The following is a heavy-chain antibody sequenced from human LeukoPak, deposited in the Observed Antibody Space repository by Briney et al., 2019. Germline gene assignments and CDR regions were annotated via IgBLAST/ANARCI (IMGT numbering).Heavy chain of an antibody. CDR3: TCVSRISWYDY. Sequence: GGSLRLSCAASGFTFSNAWMSWVRQAPGKGLEWVGRIKSKTHSRTPDYAVHVKDRFTLSRDDSQNTLYLQMNSLRTEDTVVDYGTCVSRISWYDYWGQGTLVTVSS. CDR1: GFTFSNAW. CDR2: IKSKTHSRTP. V-gene: IGHV3-15*01. J-gene: IGHJ4*02. D-gene: IGHD6-13*01.